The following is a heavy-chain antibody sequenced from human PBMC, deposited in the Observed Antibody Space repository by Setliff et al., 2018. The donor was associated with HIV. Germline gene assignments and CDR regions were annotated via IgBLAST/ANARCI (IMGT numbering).Heavy chain of an antibody. CDR3: ARALYGDYGGDLNWLDP. CDR1: GYSFSNYA. V-gene: IGHV7-4-1*02. Sequence: ASVKVSCKASGYSFSNYAINWVRQAPGQGLEWMGWIKTDSGSPAYAQGFTGRFVFSVDTSVTTAYLQISSLKAEDTAVYYCARALYGDYGGDLNWLDPWGQGTLVTVSS. D-gene: IGHD4-17*01. J-gene: IGHJ5*02. CDR2: IKTDSGSP.